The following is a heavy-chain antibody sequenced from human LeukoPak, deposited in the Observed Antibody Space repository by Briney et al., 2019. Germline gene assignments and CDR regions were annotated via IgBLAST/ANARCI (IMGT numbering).Heavy chain of an antibody. CDR3: AREGEDSSSSYNDAFDI. J-gene: IGHJ3*02. CDR2: IYSGGST. D-gene: IGHD6-6*01. V-gene: IGHV3-66*01. Sequence: GGSLRLSCAASGFSVTSHYMSWVRQAPGKGLEWVSVIYSGGSTYYVDSVKGRFTVSRDKSKNTLYLQMGSLRAEDMAVYYCAREGEDSSSSYNDAFDIWGQGTMVTVSS. CDR1: GFSVTSHY.